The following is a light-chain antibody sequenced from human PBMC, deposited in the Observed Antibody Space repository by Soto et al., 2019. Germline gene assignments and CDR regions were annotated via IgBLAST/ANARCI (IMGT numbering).Light chain of an antibody. J-gene: IGLJ1*01. CDR1: SSDVGGYNY. V-gene: IGLV2-14*01. CDR3: SSYTSSSTLV. Sequence: QSVLTQPASVSGSPGQSITISWTGTSSDVGGYNYVSWYQQHPGKAPKLMIYDVSNRPSGVSNRFSGSKSGNTASLTISGLQAEDEADYYCSSYTSSSTLVFGTGTNLTVL. CDR2: DVS.